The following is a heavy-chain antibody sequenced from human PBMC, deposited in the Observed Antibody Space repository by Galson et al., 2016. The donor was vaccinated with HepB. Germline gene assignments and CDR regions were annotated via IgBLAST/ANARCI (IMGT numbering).Heavy chain of an antibody. CDR1: GFTFSTNS. CDR2: ISSGSAYK. V-gene: IGHV3-21*01. D-gene: IGHD2/OR15-2a*01. Sequence: SLRLSCAASGFTFSTNSMNWVRQAPGKGLEWVSSISSGSAYKYYADSVKGRFTISRDNAKNSLYLQMNSPRAEDTAVYYCARAYSRLGRWRLLYYFDYWGQGTLVTVSS. J-gene: IGHJ4*02. CDR3: ARAYSRLGRWRLLYYFDY.